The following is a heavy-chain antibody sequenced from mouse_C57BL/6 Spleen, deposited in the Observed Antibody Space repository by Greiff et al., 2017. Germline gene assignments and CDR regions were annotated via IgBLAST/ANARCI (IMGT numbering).Heavy chain of an antibody. Sequence: EVKLQESGAELVRPGASVKLSCTASGFNIKDDYMHWVKQRPEQGLEWIGWIDPENGDTEYASKFQGKATITADTSSNTAYLQLSSLTSEDTAVYYCTTKGNYDYDSDYWGQGTTLTVSS. D-gene: IGHD2-4*01. J-gene: IGHJ2*01. V-gene: IGHV14-4*01. CDR1: GFNIKDDY. CDR2: IDPENGDT. CDR3: TTKGNYDYDSDY.